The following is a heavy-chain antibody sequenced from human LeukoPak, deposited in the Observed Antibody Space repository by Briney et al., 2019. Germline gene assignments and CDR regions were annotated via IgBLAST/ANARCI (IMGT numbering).Heavy chain of an antibody. CDR3: AGRYYYYMDV. CDR1: GGSISSYY. V-gene: IGHV4-39*01. Sequence: SETLSLTCTVSGGSISSYYWGWIRQPPGKGLEWIGSIYYSGSTYYNPSLKSRVTISVDTSKNQFSLKLSSVTAADTAVYYCAGRYYYYMDVWGKGTTVTVSS. J-gene: IGHJ6*03. CDR2: IYYSGST.